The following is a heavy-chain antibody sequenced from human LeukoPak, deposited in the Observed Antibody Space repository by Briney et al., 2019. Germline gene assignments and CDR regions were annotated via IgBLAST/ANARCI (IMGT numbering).Heavy chain of an antibody. Sequence: SETLSLTCIVSGASISGHYWSWIRQPAGKEPEWIGRVHTSRGTNYNSSLKSRLTMSVDTSKNQFSLHLASVTAADTAVYYCARVLRDGYNPSAKTFGMDVWGQGTTVTVSS. CDR2: VHTSRGT. J-gene: IGHJ6*02. CDR3: ARVLRDGYNPSAKTFGMDV. V-gene: IGHV4-4*07. D-gene: IGHD5-24*01. CDR1: GASISGHY.